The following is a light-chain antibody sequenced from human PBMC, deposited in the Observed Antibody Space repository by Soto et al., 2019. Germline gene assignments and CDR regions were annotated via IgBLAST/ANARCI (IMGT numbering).Light chain of an antibody. CDR1: QSVGTSN. J-gene: IGKJ4*01. CDR2: GAS. V-gene: IGKV3-20*01. Sequence: EMVWRHFPGPRSLSPGERATPSCRPSQSVGTSNLAWYQQKPGQAPRLLIYGASSRATGIPDRFSGSGSGTDFTLTISRLEPEDFAVYYCQQYGSSPLTFGGGTKVEIK. CDR3: QQYGSSPLT.